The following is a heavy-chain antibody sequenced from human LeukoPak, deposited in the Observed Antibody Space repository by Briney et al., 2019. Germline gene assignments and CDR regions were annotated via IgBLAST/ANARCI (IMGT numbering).Heavy chain of an antibody. J-gene: IGHJ6*03. Sequence: SETLSLTCTVSGGSISSGGYYWSWIRQHPGKGLEWIGYIYYSGSTYYNPSLKSRVTLSVDTSKNQFSLKLSSVTAADTAVYYCARSSTTYMDVWGKGTTVTVSS. CDR2: IYYSGST. D-gene: IGHD2-2*01. V-gene: IGHV4-31*03. CDR1: GGSISSGGYY. CDR3: ARSSTTYMDV.